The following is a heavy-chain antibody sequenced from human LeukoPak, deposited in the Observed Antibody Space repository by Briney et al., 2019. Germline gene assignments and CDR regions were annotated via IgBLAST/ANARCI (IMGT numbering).Heavy chain of an antibody. Sequence: SETLSLTCTVSGGSISHYFWSWIRQPPGKGLEWIGYIYSSGLTDYNPSLKSRVTIPVDTSKNQFSLKLSSVTAADTSVYYCARHKGGRYSESYLDYWGQATLVTVSS. V-gene: IGHV4-4*09. CDR3: ARHKGGRYSESYLDY. D-gene: IGHD5-12*01. CDR2: IYSSGLT. J-gene: IGHJ4*02. CDR1: GGSISHYF.